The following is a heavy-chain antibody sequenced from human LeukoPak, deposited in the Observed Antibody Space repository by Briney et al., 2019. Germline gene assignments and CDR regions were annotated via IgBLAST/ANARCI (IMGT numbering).Heavy chain of an antibody. Sequence: GGSLRLSCAASGFTFSSYSMNWVRQAPGKGLAWVSSISSSSSYIYYADSVKGRFTISRDNAKNSLYLQMNSLRAEDTAVYYCARDLRGYSYGPDYWGQGTLVTVSS. CDR3: ARDLRGYSYGPDY. CDR1: GFTFSSYS. CDR2: ISSSSSYI. J-gene: IGHJ4*02. V-gene: IGHV3-21*01. D-gene: IGHD5-18*01.